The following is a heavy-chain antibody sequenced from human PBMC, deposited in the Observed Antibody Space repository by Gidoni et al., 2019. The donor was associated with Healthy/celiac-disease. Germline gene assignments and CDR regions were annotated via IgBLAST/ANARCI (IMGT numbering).Heavy chain of an antibody. J-gene: IGHJ5*02. CDR3: ARQQYYDFWSGYYTGNNWFDP. CDR2: IYYSGST. D-gene: IGHD3-3*01. Sequence: QVQLQESGPGLVKPSETLSLTCTVSGGSISSYYWSWIRQPPGKGLEWIGYIYYSGSTNYNPSLKSRVTISVDTSKNQFSLKLSSVTAADTAVYYCARQQYYDFWSGYYTGNNWFDPWGQGTLVTVSS. V-gene: IGHV4-59*01. CDR1: GGSISSYY.